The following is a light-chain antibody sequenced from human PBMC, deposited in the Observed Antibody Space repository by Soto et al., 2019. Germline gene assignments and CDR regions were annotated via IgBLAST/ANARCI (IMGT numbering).Light chain of an antibody. J-gene: IGKJ4*02. CDR2: KAS. V-gene: IGKV1-5*03. CDR3: EQYNRYSDA. Sequence: DIRMTQSPSTLSASVGDTVTGTCRASQSVSGWLAWYQQKPGKAPKLLIYKASSLESGVPSRFSVSGSGTGFTLSICSLRLDDFATYRSEQYNRYSDAFGGGTKVDIK. CDR1: QSVSGW.